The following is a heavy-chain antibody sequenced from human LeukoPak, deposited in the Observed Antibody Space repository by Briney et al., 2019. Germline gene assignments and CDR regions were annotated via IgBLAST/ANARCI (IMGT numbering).Heavy chain of an antibody. CDR3: AKRPGSGVWYFDY. Sequence: GGSLRLSCAASGFTFGNYAVSWVRQAPAKGLEWVSDISAGGGSTYYADSVKGRFTISRDNSKNTLYLQMNNLRAEDTAVYYCAKRPGSGVWYFDYWGQGTLVTVSS. V-gene: IGHV3-23*01. J-gene: IGHJ4*02. CDR2: ISAGGGST. CDR1: GFTFGNYA. D-gene: IGHD2-21*01.